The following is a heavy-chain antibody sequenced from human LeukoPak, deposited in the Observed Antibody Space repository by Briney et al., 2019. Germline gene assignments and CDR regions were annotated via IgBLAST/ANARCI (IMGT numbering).Heavy chain of an antibody. D-gene: IGHD3-10*01. J-gene: IGHJ4*02. CDR1: GYSISSGYY. CDR2: IYHSGST. V-gene: IGHV4-38-2*02. CDR3: TTDSYGSGSYYNGVKN. Sequence: SETLSLTCTVSGYSISSGYYWGWIRQPPGKGLEWIGSIYHSGSTYYNPSLKSRVTISVDTSKNQFSLKLSSVTAADTAVYYCTTDSYGSGSYYNGVKNWGQGTLDTVSS.